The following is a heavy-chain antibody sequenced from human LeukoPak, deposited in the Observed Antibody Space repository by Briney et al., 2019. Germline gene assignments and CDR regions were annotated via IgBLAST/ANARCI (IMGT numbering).Heavy chain of an antibody. D-gene: IGHD3-22*01. V-gene: IGHV5-51*01. Sequence: GESLKISCEGSGYIFTTYWIAWVRQMPGKGLEWMGIIHPDDSGTRYSPSFQGQVTISADRSISTAYLQWSSLKASDTAMYYCARLLTVVGPFDFWGRGTLVTVSS. CDR2: IHPDDSGT. CDR3: ARLLTVVGPFDF. CDR1: GYIFTTYW. J-gene: IGHJ4*02.